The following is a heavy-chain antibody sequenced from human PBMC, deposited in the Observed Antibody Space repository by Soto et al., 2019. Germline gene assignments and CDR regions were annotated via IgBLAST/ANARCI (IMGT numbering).Heavy chain of an antibody. J-gene: IGHJ5*02. CDR2: IIPIFGTA. D-gene: IGHD3-3*01. CDR1: GGTFSSYA. V-gene: IGHV1-69*13. Sequence: SVKVSCKASGGTFSSYAISWVRQAPGQGLEWMGGIIPIFGTANYAQKFQGRVTITADESTGTAYMELSSLRSEDTAVYYCARDRSSGFLNWFDPWGQGTLVTVSS. CDR3: ARDRSSGFLNWFDP.